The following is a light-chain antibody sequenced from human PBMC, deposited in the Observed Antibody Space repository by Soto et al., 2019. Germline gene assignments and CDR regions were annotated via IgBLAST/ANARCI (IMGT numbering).Light chain of an antibody. CDR1: QSISGS. CDR2: EAS. Sequence: DIQMTQSPSTLSASVGDRVTITCRASQSISGSLAWYQQKPGKAQKLLICEASNLKSGDPSRFSGSGSGTEYPLTIRSLQPDDSASYYCQQYNGYWTFGQGTRVEIK. V-gene: IGKV1-5*03. CDR3: QQYNGYWT. J-gene: IGKJ1*01.